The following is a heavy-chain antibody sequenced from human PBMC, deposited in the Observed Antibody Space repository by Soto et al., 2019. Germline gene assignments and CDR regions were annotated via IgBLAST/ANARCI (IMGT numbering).Heavy chain of an antibody. CDR1: GFTFSSYT. Sequence: GGSLRLSCAASGFTFSSYTMHWVRQAPGKGPEWVALIPNDARYKHYADSVKGRSTISRDNSKNTLYLQMNSLRAEDTSMYYCAREFLGGLDVWGQGTTVTVS. V-gene: IGHV3-30*04. CDR3: AREFLGGLDV. D-gene: IGHD7-27*01. J-gene: IGHJ6*02. CDR2: IPNDARYK.